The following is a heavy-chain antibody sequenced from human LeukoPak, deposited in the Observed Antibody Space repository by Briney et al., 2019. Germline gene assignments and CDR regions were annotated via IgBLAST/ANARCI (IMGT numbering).Heavy chain of an antibody. Sequence: SETLSLTCTVSGGSIRSSSYYWGWIRQPPGKGLEWIGSIYYSGSTYYNPSLKSRVTISVDTSKNQFSLKLSSVTAADTAVYYCARVFIGRLLWFGDNGLGGFDYWGQGTLVTVSS. CDR1: GGSIRSSSYY. D-gene: IGHD3-10*01. J-gene: IGHJ4*02. V-gene: IGHV4-39*07. CDR3: ARVFIGRLLWFGDNGLGGFDY. CDR2: IYYSGST.